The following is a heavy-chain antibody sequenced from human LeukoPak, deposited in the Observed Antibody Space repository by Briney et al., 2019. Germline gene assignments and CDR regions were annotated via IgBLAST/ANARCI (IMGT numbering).Heavy chain of an antibody. CDR3: ARVGYDSSGQHAFDI. Sequence: TLSLTCTVSGGSISSGDYYWSWIRQPPGKGLEWIGYIYYSGSTYYNPSLKSRVTISVDTSKNQFSLKLSSVTAADTAVYYCARVGYDSSGQHAFDIWGQGTMVTVSS. D-gene: IGHD3-22*01. CDR2: IYYSGST. J-gene: IGHJ3*02. CDR1: GGSISSGDYY. V-gene: IGHV4-30-4*08.